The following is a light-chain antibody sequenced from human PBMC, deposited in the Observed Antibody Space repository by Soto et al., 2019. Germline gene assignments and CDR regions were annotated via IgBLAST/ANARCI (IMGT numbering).Light chain of an antibody. CDR3: SSYAGSSTFYV. CDR2: EGS. CDR1: SSGVASYNL. Sequence: QSALTQPASVSGSPGQSITISCTGTSSGVASYNLVSWYQQLPGKAPKLMIYEGSKRPSGVSNRFSGSKSGNTASLTISGLQAEDEADYYCSSYAGSSTFYVFGTGTKVTVL. V-gene: IGLV2-23*01. J-gene: IGLJ1*01.